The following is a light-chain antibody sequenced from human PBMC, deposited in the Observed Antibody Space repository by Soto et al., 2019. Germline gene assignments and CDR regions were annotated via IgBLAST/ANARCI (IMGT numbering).Light chain of an antibody. CDR1: QNINNW. CDR2: DAS. CDR3: QHMRT. Sequence: DIQMTQSPSTLSASIGDRVTITCRASQNINNWIAWYQQKTGKAPKFMIYDASTLESGVPSRFSGSGFGTEFSLTISSLQPDDFGSYYCQHMRTFGQGTTVEMK. V-gene: IGKV1-5*01. J-gene: IGKJ1*01.